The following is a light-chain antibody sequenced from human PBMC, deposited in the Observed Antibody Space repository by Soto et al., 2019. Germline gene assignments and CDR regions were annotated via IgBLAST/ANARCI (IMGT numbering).Light chain of an antibody. CDR3: SSSAGTKNMV. Sequence: QSVLTQPPSASGSPGQSVTISCTGTSSDVGTSKYVSWYRQHPGKAPKLLIYEVNKRPSGVPDRFSGSKSGSTASLTVSGLQAEDEADYYCSSSAGTKNMVFGGGTKVTV. J-gene: IGLJ2*01. V-gene: IGLV2-8*01. CDR1: SSDVGTSKY. CDR2: EVN.